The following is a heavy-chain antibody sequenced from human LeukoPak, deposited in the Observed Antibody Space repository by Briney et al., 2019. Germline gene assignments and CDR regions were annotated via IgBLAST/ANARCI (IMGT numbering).Heavy chain of an antibody. J-gene: IGHJ5*02. CDR2: IYCSGST. D-gene: IGHD5-18*01. CDR1: GGSISSSSYY. Sequence: SETLSLTCTVSGGSISSSSYYWGWIRQPPGKGLEWIGSIYCSGSTYYNPSLKSRVTISVDTSKNQFSLKLSSVTAADTAVYYCARPRGNGYSYGTAINWFDPWGQGTLVTVSS. CDR3: ARPRGNGYSYGTAINWFDP. V-gene: IGHV4-39*01.